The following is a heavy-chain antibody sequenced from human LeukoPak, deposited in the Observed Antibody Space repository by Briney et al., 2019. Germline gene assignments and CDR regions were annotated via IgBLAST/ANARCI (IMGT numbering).Heavy chain of an antibody. V-gene: IGHV1-2*02. J-gene: IGHJ6*03. CDR2: INPNSGGT. CDR3: ARGGYQYGSGSYGVYYYYMDV. CDR1: GYTFTDYY. D-gene: IGHD3-10*01. Sequence: ASVKVSCKASGYTFTDYYMHWVRQAPGQGLEWMGWINPNSGGTNYAQNFQGRVTMTRATSISTAYMELSRLRSDDTAVYYCARGGYQYGSGSYGVYYYYMDVWGKGTTVTISS.